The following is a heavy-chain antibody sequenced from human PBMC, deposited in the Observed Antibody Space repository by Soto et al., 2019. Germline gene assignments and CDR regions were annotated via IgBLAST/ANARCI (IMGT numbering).Heavy chain of an antibody. J-gene: IGHJ4*02. CDR1: GVTFSNNA. V-gene: IGHV3-30*15. D-gene: IGHD2-8*01. Sequence: GGSLRLSCVGSGVTFSNNAMHWVRQAPGKGLEWVAFISFDSSEIHYADSVKGRFTISRDNPRNTLFLHLSSLKSDDTAVYFCARCHRGLRCHLDSWGQGTQVTVSS. CDR2: ISFDSSEI. CDR3: ARCHRGLRCHLDS.